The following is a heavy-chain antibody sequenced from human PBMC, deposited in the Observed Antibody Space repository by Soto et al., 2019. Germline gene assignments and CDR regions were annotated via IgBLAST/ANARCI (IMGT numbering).Heavy chain of an antibody. CDR3: ARGRVQLWSDFDY. D-gene: IGHD5-18*01. J-gene: IGHJ4*02. V-gene: IGHV4-34*01. CDR1: GGSFSGYY. Sequence: QVQLQQWGAGLLKPSETLSLTCAVYGGSFSGYYWSWIRQPPGKGLEWMGEISHSGSTNYNPSLKSRVTISVDTSKNQFSLKLSSVTAADTAVYYCARGRVQLWSDFDYWGQGTLVTVSS. CDR2: ISHSGST.